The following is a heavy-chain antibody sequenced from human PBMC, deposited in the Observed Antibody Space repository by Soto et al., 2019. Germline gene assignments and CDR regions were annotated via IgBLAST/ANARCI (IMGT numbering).Heavy chain of an antibody. CDR1: GFTFSSYA. J-gene: IGHJ4*02. CDR2: ISGSGGST. CDR3: CKDLLDPYYYYSSVYQIDY. V-gene: IGHV3-23*01. Sequence: GGSLRLSCAASGFTFSSYAMSWVRQAPGKGLEWVSAISGSGGSTYYADSVKGRFTISRDNSKNTLYLQMNSLRAEDTAVYYCCKDLLDPYYYYSSVYQIDYWGQGTLVTVSS. D-gene: IGHD3-22*01.